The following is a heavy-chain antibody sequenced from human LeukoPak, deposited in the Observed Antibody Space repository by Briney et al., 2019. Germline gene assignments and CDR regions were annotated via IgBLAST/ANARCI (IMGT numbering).Heavy chain of an antibody. CDR1: GFTLTTYA. V-gene: IGHV3-30*04. CDR3: ARDPMADFDY. CDR2: ISNDGTNK. Sequence: VRSLRLSPAPSGFTLTTYAMNWGRQAPGQGVGCVAVISNDGTNKIYADSVKGRFTISRDNSKNTLILQMNSLRTEDTAVYYCARDPMADFDYWGQGTLVTVSS. J-gene: IGHJ4*02. D-gene: IGHD5-24*01.